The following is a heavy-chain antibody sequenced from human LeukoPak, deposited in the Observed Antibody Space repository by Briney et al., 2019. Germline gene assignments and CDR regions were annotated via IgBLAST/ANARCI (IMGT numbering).Heavy chain of an antibody. CDR1: GDSVPSNSAA. J-gene: IGHJ4*02. CDR2: TYYRSKWYN. CDR3: ARGNSGHIDY. Sequence: SQTVSLTCAISGDSVPSNSAAWHWTRQSPSRGVEWLGRTYYRSKWYNDYAVSVKSRITINPDTSKNQFSLQLNSVTPEDAAVYYCARGNSGHIDYWGQGTLVTVSS. V-gene: IGHV6-1*01. D-gene: IGHD1-26*01.